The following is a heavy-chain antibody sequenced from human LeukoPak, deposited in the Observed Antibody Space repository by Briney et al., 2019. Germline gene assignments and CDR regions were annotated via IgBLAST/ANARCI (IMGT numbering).Heavy chain of an antibody. CDR3: AKRGVVIRGILVIGYHQEAYHYDF. V-gene: IGHV3-23*01. CDR2: ISEKGGST. Sequence: GGSLRLSRVVSGISLSNYAMTWVRQAPGKGLEWVSYISEKGGSTTYADSVKGRFTISRDTSLSTLYLQMNNLRAEDTAVYFCAKRGVVIRGILVIGYHQEAYHYDFWGQGVLVTVSS. J-gene: IGHJ4*02. CDR1: GISLSNYA. D-gene: IGHD3-10*01.